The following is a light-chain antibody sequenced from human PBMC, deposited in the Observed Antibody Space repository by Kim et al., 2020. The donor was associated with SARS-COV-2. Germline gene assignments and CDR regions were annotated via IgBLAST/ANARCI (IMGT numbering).Light chain of an antibody. CDR3: SSYTSSSTWV. CDR1: DSDVGDYNY. CDR2: DVS. Sequence: GQSITISCPGTDSDVGDYNYVSWYQQHPGKAPKLMIYDVSQRPSGVANRFSGSKSGNTASLAISGLQAEDEAAYYCSSYTSSSTWVFGGGTKVTVL. V-gene: IGLV2-14*03. J-gene: IGLJ3*02.